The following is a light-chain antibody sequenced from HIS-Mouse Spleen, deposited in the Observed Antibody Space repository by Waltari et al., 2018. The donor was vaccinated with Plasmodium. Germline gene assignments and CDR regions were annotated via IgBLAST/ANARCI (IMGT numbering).Light chain of an antibody. J-gene: IGLJ3*02. CDR2: DVS. V-gene: IGLV2-11*01. CDR3: CSYAGSYTWV. Sequence: QSALTQPRSVSGSPGQSVTISCTGTSSDVGGYNYVSWYQQHPGKAPKLMIYDVSKLPSGVPGRFSGSKSGNTASLTISGLQAEDDADYYCCSYAGSYTWVFGGGTKLTVL. CDR1: SSDVGGYNY.